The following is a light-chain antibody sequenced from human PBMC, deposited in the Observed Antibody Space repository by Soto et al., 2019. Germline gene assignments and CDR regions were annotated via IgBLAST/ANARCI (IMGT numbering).Light chain of an antibody. Sequence: QSVLTQPPSVSGAPGQRVTISCTGSSSNIGARYDVHWYQQLPGTAPKLLIYGNNNRPSGVPDRFSGSKSSTSASLAITGLQAEDEGDYYCQSYASSLSGPVVLGGGTKRPVL. CDR3: QSYASSLSGPVV. CDR1: SSNIGARYD. CDR2: GNN. V-gene: IGLV1-40*01. J-gene: IGLJ2*01.